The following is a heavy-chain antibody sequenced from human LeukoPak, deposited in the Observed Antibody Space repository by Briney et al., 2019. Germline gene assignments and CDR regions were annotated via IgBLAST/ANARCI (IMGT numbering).Heavy chain of an antibody. J-gene: IGHJ5*01. CDR2: IKQDGSEK. CDR1: GIILSSYW. V-gene: IGHV3-7*01. D-gene: IGHD6-19*01. CDR3: AREFRSGYNSRWFDY. Sequence: GGSLTLSCAASGIILSSYWMSWVRQAPGKGLEWVANIKQDGSEKLYVDSVKGRFTISRDNAKNSLYLQMNSLRVEDTAVYYCAREFRSGYNSRWFDYWGQGTLVTVSS.